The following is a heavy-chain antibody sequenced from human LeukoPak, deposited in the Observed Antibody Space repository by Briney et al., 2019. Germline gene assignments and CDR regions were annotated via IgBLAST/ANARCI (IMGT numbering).Heavy chain of an antibody. V-gene: IGHV4-38-2*01. CDR1: GYSISSGYF. CDR2: IYHSGST. D-gene: IGHD6-13*01. J-gene: IGHJ6*03. CDR3: ARTVAAAGTFGAYYYYYMDV. Sequence: SETLSLTCAVSGYSISSGYFWGWIRQPPGKGLEWIGSIYHSGSTYYNPSLKSRVTISVDTSKNQFSLRLSSVTAADTAVYYCARTVAAAGTFGAYYYYYMDVWGKGTTVTVSS.